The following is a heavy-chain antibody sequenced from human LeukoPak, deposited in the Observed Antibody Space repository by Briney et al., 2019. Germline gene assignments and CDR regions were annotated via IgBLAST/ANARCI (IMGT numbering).Heavy chain of an antibody. CDR2: ISSNGGST. J-gene: IGHJ4*02. CDR3: ARWGSVWDYYDSSDYYFDY. Sequence: PGGSLRLSCAASGFTFSSYAMHWVRQAPGKGLEYVSAISSNGGSTYYANSVKGRFTISRDNSKNTLYLQMGSPRAEDMAVYYCARWGSVWDYYDSSDYYFDYWGQGTLVTVSS. CDR1: GFTFSSYA. V-gene: IGHV3-64*01. D-gene: IGHD3-22*01.